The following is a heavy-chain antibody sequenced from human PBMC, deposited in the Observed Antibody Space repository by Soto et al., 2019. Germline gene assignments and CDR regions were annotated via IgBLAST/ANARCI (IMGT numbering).Heavy chain of an antibody. Sequence: GGSLRLSCAASGFTFSSYAMSWVRQAPGKGPEWVSAISGSGGSTYYADSVKGRFTISRDNSKNTLYLQMNSLRAEDTAVYYCAKTSIPPNWATLDYWGQGTLVTVSS. CDR3: AKTSIPPNWATLDY. V-gene: IGHV3-23*01. CDR2: ISGSGGST. CDR1: GFTFSSYA. D-gene: IGHD7-27*01. J-gene: IGHJ4*02.